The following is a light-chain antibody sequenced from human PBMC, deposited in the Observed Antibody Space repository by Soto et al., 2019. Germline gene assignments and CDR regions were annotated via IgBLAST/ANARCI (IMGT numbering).Light chain of an antibody. CDR1: QTILYSSNNKNY. J-gene: IGKJ1*01. CDR3: QQYYSTPWT. Sequence: DIVMTQSPDSLAVSLGEGATVNCTSSQTILYSSNNKNYLTWYQQKPGHPPKLLIYWASTRESGVPDRFSGSGSGTDFTLTISSLQAEDVAVYYCQQYYSTPWTFGQGTKVEIK. V-gene: IGKV4-1*01. CDR2: WAS.